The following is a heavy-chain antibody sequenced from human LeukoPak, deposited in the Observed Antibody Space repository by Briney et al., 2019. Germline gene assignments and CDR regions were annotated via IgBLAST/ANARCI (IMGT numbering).Heavy chain of an antibody. CDR2: IYHSGST. Sequence: SETLSLTCTVSGGSISSYYWNWIRQPPGKGLEWIGSIYHSGSTYYNPSLKSRVTISVDTSKNQFSLKLSSVTAADTAVYYCAREGPYWQLPEFDYWGQGTLVTVSS. CDR1: GGSISSYY. CDR3: AREGPYWQLPEFDY. J-gene: IGHJ4*02. D-gene: IGHD6-6*01. V-gene: IGHV4-38-2*02.